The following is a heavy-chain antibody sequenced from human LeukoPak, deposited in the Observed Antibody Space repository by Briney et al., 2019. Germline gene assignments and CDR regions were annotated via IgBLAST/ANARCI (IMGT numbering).Heavy chain of an antibody. Sequence: SETLSLTCTVSGGSISSYYWSWIRQPPGKGLEWIGNIYDSGSTNYNPSLKSRVTISVDTSKTQCSLKLSSVTAAYTAVYYCARQSISGSSLSYFDYWGQGTLVNVSS. D-gene: IGHD3-22*01. J-gene: IGHJ4*02. CDR1: GGSISSYY. CDR3: ARQSISGSSLSYFDY. V-gene: IGHV4-59*01. CDR2: IYDSGST.